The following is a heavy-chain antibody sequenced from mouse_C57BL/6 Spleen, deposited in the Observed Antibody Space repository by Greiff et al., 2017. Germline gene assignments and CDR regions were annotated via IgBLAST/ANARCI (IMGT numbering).Heavy chain of an antibody. Sequence: QVQLQQSGAELVKPGASVKLSCKASGYTFTSYWMHWVKQRPGQGLEWIGMIHPNSGSTNYNEKFKSKATLTVDKSSSTAYMQLSSLTSEDSAVYYCARSGDPYYFDYWGKGTTLTVSS. V-gene: IGHV1-64*01. CDR3: ARSGDPYYFDY. CDR2: IHPNSGST. CDR1: GYTFTSYW. D-gene: IGHD3-1*01. J-gene: IGHJ2*01.